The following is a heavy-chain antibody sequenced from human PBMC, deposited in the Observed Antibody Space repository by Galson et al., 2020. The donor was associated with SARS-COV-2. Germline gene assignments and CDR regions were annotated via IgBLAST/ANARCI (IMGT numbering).Heavy chain of an antibody. CDR2: IYSEGSST. V-gene: IGHV3-74*01. Sequence: WGSLRLSCAASGFTFSSYWMHWVRQAPGKGLVWVSRIYSEGSSTSYADSVKGRFTISGDNAKNTLYLQMNSLGAEDTAVYYCARGDMGNEYFDCWVQGTGVTVSS. J-gene: IGHJ4*02. D-gene: IGHD7-27*01. CDR1: GFTFSSYW. CDR3: ARGDMGNEYFDC.